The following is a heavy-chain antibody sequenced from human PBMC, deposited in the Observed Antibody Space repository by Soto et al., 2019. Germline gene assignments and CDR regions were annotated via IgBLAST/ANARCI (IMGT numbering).Heavy chain of an antibody. J-gene: IGHJ4*02. Sequence: ASVKVSCKASGYTFTSYGISWVRQAPGQGLEWMGWISAYNGNTNYAQKLQGRVTMTTDTSTSTAYMELRSLRSDDTAVYYCARDFVDSSGYYSHFDYWGQGTLVTVSS. CDR2: ISAYNGNT. CDR1: GYTFTSYG. CDR3: ARDFVDSSGYYSHFDY. V-gene: IGHV1-18*04. D-gene: IGHD3-22*01.